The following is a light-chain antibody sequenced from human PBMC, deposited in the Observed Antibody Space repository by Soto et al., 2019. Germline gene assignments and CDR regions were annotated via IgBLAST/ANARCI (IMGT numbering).Light chain of an antibody. CDR1: SSDVGGYNY. Sequence: QSALTQAPSASGSPGQSVTISCTGTSSDVGGYNYVSWYQQHPGKAPKLMIYEVSKRPSGVPDRFSGSKSGNTASLTVSGLQAEDEADYYCSSDAGSAVFGGGTKLTVL. V-gene: IGLV2-8*01. CDR3: SSDAGSAV. CDR2: EVS. J-gene: IGLJ2*01.